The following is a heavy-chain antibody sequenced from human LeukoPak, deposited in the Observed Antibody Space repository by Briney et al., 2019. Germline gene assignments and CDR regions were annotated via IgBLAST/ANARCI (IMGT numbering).Heavy chain of an antibody. CDR3: ARHDRIGYGSGYYSDI. CDR2: IYPGDSDT. CDR1: GYSFTSYW. D-gene: IGHD3-22*01. Sequence: LGESLKISCKGSGYSFTSYWIGWVRQMPGKGLEWMGIIYPGDSDTRYSPSFQGQVTISADKSISTAYLQWSSLKASDTAMYYCARHDRIGYGSGYYSDIWGQGTMVTVSS. J-gene: IGHJ3*02. V-gene: IGHV5-51*01.